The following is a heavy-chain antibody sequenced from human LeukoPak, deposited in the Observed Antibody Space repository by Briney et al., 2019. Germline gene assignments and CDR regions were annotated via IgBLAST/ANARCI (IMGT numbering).Heavy chain of an antibody. CDR1: GGSISSYY. Sequence: SETLSLTRTVSGGSISSYYWSWIRQPAGKGLEWIGRIYTSGSTNYNPSLKSRVTMSVDTSKNQFSLKLSSVTAADTAVYYCARLSYSSGWYRFFDYWGQGTLVTVSS. CDR3: ARLSYSSGWYRFFDY. CDR2: IYTSGST. V-gene: IGHV4-4*07. D-gene: IGHD6-19*01. J-gene: IGHJ4*02.